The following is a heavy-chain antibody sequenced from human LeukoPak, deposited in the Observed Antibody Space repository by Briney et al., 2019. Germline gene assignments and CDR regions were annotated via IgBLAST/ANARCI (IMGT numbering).Heavy chain of an antibody. CDR3: ARRGTTTSWFDP. CDR1: GGSISSYY. Sequence: SETLSLTRTVSGGSISSYYWSWIRQPPGKGLEWIGYIYTSGSTNYNPSLKSRVTISVDTSKNQFSLKLRYVTAADTAVYYCARRGTTTSWFDPWGQGTLVTVSS. CDR2: IYTSGST. D-gene: IGHD1-7*01. J-gene: IGHJ5*02. V-gene: IGHV4-4*09.